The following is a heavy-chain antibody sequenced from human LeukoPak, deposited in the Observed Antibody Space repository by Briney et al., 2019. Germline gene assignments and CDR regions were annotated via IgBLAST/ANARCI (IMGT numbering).Heavy chain of an antibody. CDR1: GFTFDDYG. CDR3: ARDGREGGGDDY. CDR2: INWNGGST. V-gene: IGHV3-20*04. Sequence: GGSLRLSCAASGFTFDDYGMSWVRQAPGKGLEWVSGINWNGGSTGYADSVKGRFTISRDNAKKSLYLQMNGLRAEDTALYYCARDGREGGGDDYWGQGTLVTVSS. D-gene: IGHD3-16*01. J-gene: IGHJ4*02.